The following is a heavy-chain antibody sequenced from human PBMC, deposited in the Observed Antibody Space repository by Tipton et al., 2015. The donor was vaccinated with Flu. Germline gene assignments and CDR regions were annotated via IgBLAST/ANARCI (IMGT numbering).Heavy chain of an antibody. CDR1: GGSIGSFY. CDR2: IYNNAYT. CDR3: ARDPSLGMPDYFDH. J-gene: IGHJ4*02. Sequence: TLSLTYTVSGGSIGSFYWNWIRQPPGKGLEWIGYIYNNAYTKYNPSLKSRVTISVDTSKKQFSLQLRSVTAADTAVYYCARDPSLGMPDYFDHWGQGTLVTASS. D-gene: IGHD2-2*01. V-gene: IGHV4-59*12.